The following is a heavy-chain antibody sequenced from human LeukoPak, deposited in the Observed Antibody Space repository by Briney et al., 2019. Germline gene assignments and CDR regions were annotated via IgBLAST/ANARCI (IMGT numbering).Heavy chain of an antibody. CDR2: ISSSGSFL. D-gene: IGHD5-12*01. CDR3: AKNEVWWLPDS. V-gene: IGHV3-21*01. J-gene: IGHJ4*02. Sequence: PGGSLRLSCAASGFTFSSYSMNWVRQAPGKGLEWVSCISSSGSFLYYADSVKGRFTISRDNSKNTLYLQMNSLRADDTALYYCAKNEVWWLPDSWGQGTLVTVSS. CDR1: GFTFSSYS.